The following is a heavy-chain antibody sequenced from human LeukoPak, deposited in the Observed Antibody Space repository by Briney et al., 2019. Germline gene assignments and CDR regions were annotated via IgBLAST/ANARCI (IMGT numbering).Heavy chain of an antibody. CDR3: ARDLVSYGMDV. J-gene: IGHJ6*02. CDR1: GFTFSKYW. Sequence: GGSLRLSCAASGFTFSKYWMSWVRQAPGKGLEWVANINQDGSEKYYVDAVKGRLTISRDNAKSSLYLQMNSLRAEDTAVYSCARDLVSYGMDVWGQGTTVTVSS. CDR2: INQDGSEK. V-gene: IGHV3-7*01. D-gene: IGHD3-9*01.